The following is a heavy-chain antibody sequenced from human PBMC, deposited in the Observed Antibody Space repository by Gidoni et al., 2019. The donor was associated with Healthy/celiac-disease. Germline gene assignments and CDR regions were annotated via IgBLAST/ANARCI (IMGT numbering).Heavy chain of an antibody. J-gene: IGHJ4*02. Sequence: EVQLVESGGGLVQPGGSLRLSCAAAGFTFSSYEMNWVGTAPGKGLEWVSYISSSGSTISSADSVKGRFTISRDNAKNSLYLQMNSLRAEDTAVYYCARMGTRGYDYVWGSYRYTEGFDYWGQGTLVTVSS. CDR1: GFTFSSYE. CDR3: ARMGTRGYDYVWGSYRYTEGFDY. V-gene: IGHV3-48*03. D-gene: IGHD3-16*02. CDR2: ISSSGSTI.